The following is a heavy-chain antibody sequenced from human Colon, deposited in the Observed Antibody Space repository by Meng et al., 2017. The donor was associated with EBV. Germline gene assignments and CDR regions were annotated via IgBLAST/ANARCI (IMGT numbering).Heavy chain of an antibody. CDR3: ASSDCSGGTCYLDC. V-gene: IGHV4-34*01. Sequence: VQLQQWGAGLLKPSETLSLTCTFYGGSFSDSYWTWIRQPPGKGLEWIGEINHVGSTTYNPSLKSRVTISVDTSKNQFSLKLSSVTAADAAVYYCASSDCSGGTCYLDCWGQGTLVTVSS. D-gene: IGHD2-15*01. CDR2: INHVGST. CDR1: GGSFSDSY. J-gene: IGHJ4*02.